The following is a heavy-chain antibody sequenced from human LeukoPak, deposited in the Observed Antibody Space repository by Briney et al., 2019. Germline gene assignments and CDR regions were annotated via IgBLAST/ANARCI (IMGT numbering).Heavy chain of an antibody. D-gene: IGHD6-13*01. CDR3: ARDLLPSGAAGGFDY. Sequence: GGSLRLSCAASGFTFSSFAMHWVRQAPGKGLEYVSAISSNGGSAYYAKSVKGRFTISRDNSKNTLYLQMGSLRAEDMAVYYCARDLLPSGAAGGFDYWGQGTLVTVSS. CDR2: ISSNGGSA. CDR1: GFTFSSFA. V-gene: IGHV3-64*01. J-gene: IGHJ4*02.